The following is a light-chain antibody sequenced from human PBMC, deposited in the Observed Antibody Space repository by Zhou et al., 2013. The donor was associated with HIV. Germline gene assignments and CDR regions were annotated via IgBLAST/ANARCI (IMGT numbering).Light chain of an antibody. CDR1: QSVSSSY. Sequence: EIVMTQSPATLSVSPGERATLSCRASQSVSSSYLAWYQQKPGQAPRLLIYGASSRATGIPDRFSGSGSGTDFTLTISRLEPEDFAVYYCQQYGISPPTFGQGTKVEIK. V-gene: IGKV3-20*01. J-gene: IGKJ1*01. CDR2: GAS. CDR3: QQYGISPPT.